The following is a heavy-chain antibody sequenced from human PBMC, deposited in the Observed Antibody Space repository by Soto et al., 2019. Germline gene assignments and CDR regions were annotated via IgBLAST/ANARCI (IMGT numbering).Heavy chain of an antibody. D-gene: IGHD2-21*01. V-gene: IGHV3-23*01. CDR3: AQDRGWGVVSPSHDY. CDR1: GFTFRNFV. Sequence: EVQLLESGGGLVQPGGSLRVSCAASGFTFRNFVMSWVRQAPGKGLEWVSAIRGSGGETFYADSVKGRFTISRDNSKNTQYLQMNSLRDEDTGLYFCAQDRGWGVVSPSHDYWGQGTLVTVSS. J-gene: IGHJ4*02. CDR2: IRGSGGET.